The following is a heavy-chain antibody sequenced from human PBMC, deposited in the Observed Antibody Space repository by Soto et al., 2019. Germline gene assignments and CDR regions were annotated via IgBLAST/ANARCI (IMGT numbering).Heavy chain of an antibody. CDR1: GYTFTGYY. V-gene: IGHV1-46*01. J-gene: IGHJ5*02. Sequence: GASVKVSCKASGYTFTGYYMHWVRQAPGQGLEWMGIINPSGGSPNYAQKFQGRVTMTRDTSTTTVYMELSSLRSEDTAVYYCARAPGPAVPVDLWGQGTPVTVSS. CDR2: INPSGGSP. CDR3: ARAPGPAVPVDL. D-gene: IGHD2-2*01.